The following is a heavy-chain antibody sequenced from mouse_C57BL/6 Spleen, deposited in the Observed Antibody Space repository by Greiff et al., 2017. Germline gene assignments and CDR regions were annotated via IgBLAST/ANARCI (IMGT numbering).Heavy chain of an antibody. V-gene: IGHV5-17*01. CDR2: ISSGSSTI. D-gene: IGHD1-1*01. Sequence: EVQRVESGGGLVKPGGSLKLSCAASGFTFSDYGMHWVRQAPEKGLEWVAYISSGSSTIYYADTVKGRFTISRDNAKNTLFLQMTSLRSEDTAMYYRARSYYYGSSPWFAYWGQGTLVTVSA. CDR3: ARSYYYGSSPWFAY. J-gene: IGHJ3*01. CDR1: GFTFSDYG.